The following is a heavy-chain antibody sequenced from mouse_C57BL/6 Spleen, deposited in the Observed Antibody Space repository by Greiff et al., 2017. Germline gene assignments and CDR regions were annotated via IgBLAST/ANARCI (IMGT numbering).Heavy chain of an antibody. CDR3: ARERGIRTVVAHYAMDY. J-gene: IGHJ4*01. D-gene: IGHD1-1*01. Sequence: EVNLVESGGGLVKPGGSLKLSCAASGFTFSSYAMSWVRQTPEKRLEWVATISDGGSYTYYPDNVKGRFTISRDNAKNNLYLQMSHLKSEDTAMYYCARERGIRTVVAHYAMDYWGQGTSVTVSS. CDR2: ISDGGSYT. V-gene: IGHV5-4*01. CDR1: GFTFSSYA.